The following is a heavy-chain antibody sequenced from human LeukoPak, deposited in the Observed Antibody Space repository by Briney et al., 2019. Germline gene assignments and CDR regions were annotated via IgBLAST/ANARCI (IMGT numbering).Heavy chain of an antibody. CDR2: ISGSGESA. CDR1: GFSFSNYA. Sequence: PGGSLRLSCAASGFSFSNYAMTWVRQAPGKGLDWVAGISGSGESANYAASVLGRFTISRDNARNTLHLQMNSLRADDSGIYYCGKDRSFWSGAGPDFWGHGTLVTVSS. CDR3: GKDRSFWSGAGPDF. V-gene: IGHV3-23*01. D-gene: IGHD3-3*01. J-gene: IGHJ4*01.